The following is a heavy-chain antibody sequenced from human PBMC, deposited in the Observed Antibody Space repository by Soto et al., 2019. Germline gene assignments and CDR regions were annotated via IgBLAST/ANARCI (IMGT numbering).Heavy chain of an antibody. CDR1: GFTFTSSA. CDR3: ARVYCSGGSCYSIDY. D-gene: IGHD2-15*01. J-gene: IGHJ4*02. CDR2: INPSGGST. Sequence: ASLKVSCKASGFTFTSSAMHWVRQAPGQGLEWMGIINPSGGSTSYAQKFQGRVTMTRDTSTSTVYMELSSLRSEDTAVYYCARVYCSGGSCYSIDYWGQGTLVTVSS. V-gene: IGHV1-46*03.